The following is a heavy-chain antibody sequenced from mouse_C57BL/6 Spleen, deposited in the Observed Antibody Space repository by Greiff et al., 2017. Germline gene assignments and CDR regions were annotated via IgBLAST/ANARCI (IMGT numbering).Heavy chain of an antibody. D-gene: IGHD1-1*01. Sequence: QVQLQQSGPELVKPGASVKISCKASGYAFTSSWMDWVKQRPGKGLEWIGRIYPGGGDTNYNGKFKGKATLTADKSSSTAYMQLSSLRSEDTAVYFSATLGYYGSSYWGQGTTLTVSS. V-gene: IGHV1-82*01. CDR3: ATLGYYGSSY. CDR2: IYPGGGDT. J-gene: IGHJ2*01. CDR1: GYAFTSSW.